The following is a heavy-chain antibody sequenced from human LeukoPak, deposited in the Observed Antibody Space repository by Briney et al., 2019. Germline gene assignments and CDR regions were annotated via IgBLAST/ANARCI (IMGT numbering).Heavy chain of an antibody. D-gene: IGHD1-14*01. V-gene: IGHV5-51*01. Sequence: GESLKISCKGSGYSFTNYWVGWVRQMPGKGLEWMGIIYPGDSDTRYSPSFQGQVTISADKSISTAYLQWSSLKASDTAMYYCARHRDLATSRPGYFDYWGQGTLVTVSS. CDR3: ARHRDLATSRPGYFDY. CDR1: GYSFTNYW. J-gene: IGHJ4*02. CDR2: IYPGDSDT.